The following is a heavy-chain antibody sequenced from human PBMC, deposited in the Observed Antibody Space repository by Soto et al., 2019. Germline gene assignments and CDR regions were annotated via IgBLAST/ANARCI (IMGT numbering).Heavy chain of an antibody. CDR1: GGSISSGGYS. CDR2: IYHSGST. V-gene: IGHV4-30-2*01. J-gene: IGHJ4*02. CDR3: VGSVQAADRFDY. Sequence: SETLSLTCAVSGGSISSGGYSWSWIRQPPGKGLEWIGYIYHSGSTYYNPSLKSRVTISVDTSKNQFSLKLSSVTAADTAVYYCVGSVQAADRFDYWGQGTLVTVSS. D-gene: IGHD6-13*01.